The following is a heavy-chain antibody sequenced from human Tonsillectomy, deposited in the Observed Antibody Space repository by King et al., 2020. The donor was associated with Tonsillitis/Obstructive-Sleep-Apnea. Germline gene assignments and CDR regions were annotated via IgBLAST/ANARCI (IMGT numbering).Heavy chain of an antibody. Sequence: TLQESGPTLVKPTQTLTLTCTFSGFSLNTSGVGVGWIRQPPGKALEWLALIYWDDDKRYRPSLKSRLNITKDTSKNQVVLTMTKMDPVDTATYYCAHGNDPVPIYFDYWGQGTLVTVSS. J-gene: IGHJ4*02. CDR1: GFSLNTSGVG. D-gene: IGHD1-1*01. CDR2: IYWDDDK. CDR3: AHGNDPVPIYFDY. V-gene: IGHV2-5*02.